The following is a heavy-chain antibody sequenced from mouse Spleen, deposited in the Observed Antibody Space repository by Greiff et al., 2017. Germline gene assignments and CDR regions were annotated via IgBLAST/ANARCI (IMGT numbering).Heavy chain of an antibody. CDR2: IYPSDSET. CDR1: GYTFTSYW. Sequence: QVQLQQSGAELVRPGSSVKLSCKASGYTFTSYWMDWVKQRPGQGLEWIGNIYPSDSETHYNQKFKDKATLTVDKSSSTAYMQLSSLTSEDSAVYYCARYPSYYGSSYFDYWGQGTTLTVSS. J-gene: IGHJ2*01. V-gene: IGHV1-61*01. CDR3: ARYPSYYGSSYFDY. D-gene: IGHD1-1*01.